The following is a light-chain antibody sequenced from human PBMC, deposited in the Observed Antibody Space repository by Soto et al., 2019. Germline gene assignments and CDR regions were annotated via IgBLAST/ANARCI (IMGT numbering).Light chain of an antibody. CDR2: ATS. J-gene: IGKJ4*01. V-gene: IGKV1-27*01. Sequence: DVQMTQSPSSLSAFVGDRVTITCRASQGIAPYLAWFQQKPGKVPKLLIYATSTLQSVVPSRFSGSGSGTEFTLTINSLQPEDVGAYYCQKYNSAPLTLCVGTKVEIK. CDR3: QKYNSAPLT. CDR1: QGIAPY.